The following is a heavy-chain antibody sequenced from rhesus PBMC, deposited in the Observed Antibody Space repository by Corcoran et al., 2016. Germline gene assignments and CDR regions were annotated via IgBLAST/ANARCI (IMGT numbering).Heavy chain of an antibody. CDR1: DASIGSYY. Sequence: QVQLQESGPGLVKPSETLSLTCTVSDASIGSYYWTWIRQPPGKGLEWIGTIDPNSAGNKYNPSLKSRVTSSKDTSKNQFSLKLNSVTAADTAVYYCARYWRLVNYYFDDWGQGVLVTVSS. J-gene: IGHJ4*01. D-gene: IGHD2-2*01. V-gene: IGHV4-81*01. CDR3: ARYWRLVNYYFDD. CDR2: IDPNSAGN.